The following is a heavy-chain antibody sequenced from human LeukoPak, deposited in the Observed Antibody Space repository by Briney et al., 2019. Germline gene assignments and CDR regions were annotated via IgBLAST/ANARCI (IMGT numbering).Heavy chain of an antibody. D-gene: IGHD3-10*01. CDR1: GFXFSSYA. CDR2: ISGSGGST. J-gene: IGHJ4*02. V-gene: IGHV3-23*01. CDR3: AKDPPYYYGSGSLDY. Sequence: GGSLRLSCAASGFXFSSYAMSWVRQAPGKGLEWVSAISGSGGSTYYADSVKGRFTISRDNSKNTLYLQMNSLRAEDTAVYYCAKDPPYYYGSGSLDYWGQGTLVTVSS.